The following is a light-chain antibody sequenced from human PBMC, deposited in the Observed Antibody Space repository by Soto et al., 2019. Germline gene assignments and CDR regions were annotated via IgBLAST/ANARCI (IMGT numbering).Light chain of an antibody. CDR3: CSYAGSSTVV. J-gene: IGLJ2*01. CDR1: SSDVGSYNL. Sequence: QSVLTQPASVSGSPGQSITISCTGTSSDVGSYNLVSWYQQHPGKAPKLMIYEVSKQPSGVSNRFSGSKSGNTASLTISGLQAEDEADYYCCSYAGSSTVVFGGGTMLNVL. V-gene: IGLV2-23*02. CDR2: EVS.